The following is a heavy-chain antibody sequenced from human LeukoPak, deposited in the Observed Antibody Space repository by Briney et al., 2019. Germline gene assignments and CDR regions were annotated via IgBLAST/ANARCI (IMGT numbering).Heavy chain of an antibody. Sequence: GGSLRLSCAGSRLPFITYARSWVRQAPAKGLEWVSAISCSGGSTSYADSQRDRFTISSDDYKNTLYQQMNSLRAEHTAVYYCAKAVKGANYFDYWGQGTLVTVSS. CDR1: RLPFITYA. CDR3: AKAVKGANYFDY. V-gene: IGHV3-23*01. D-gene: IGHD4-11*01. CDR2: ISCSGGST. J-gene: IGHJ4*02.